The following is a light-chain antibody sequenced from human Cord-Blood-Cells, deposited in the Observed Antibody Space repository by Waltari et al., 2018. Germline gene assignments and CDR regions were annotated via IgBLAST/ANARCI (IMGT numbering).Light chain of an antibody. V-gene: IGKV1-39*01. CDR2: AAS. J-gene: IGKJ4*01. CDR1: QSISSY. CDR3: QQSYSTPPKLT. Sequence: DIQMNQSPSSLSASVVDRVTITCRASQSISSYLNWYQQKPGKAPKILIYAASSLQSGVPARFSCSGSGTDFTLTISSLQPEDFATYYCQQSYSTPPKLTFGGGTKVEIK.